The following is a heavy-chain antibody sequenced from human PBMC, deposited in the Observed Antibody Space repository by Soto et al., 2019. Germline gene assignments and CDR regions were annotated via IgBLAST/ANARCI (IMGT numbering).Heavy chain of an antibody. CDR3: ARHKSLESSWLELYYFDY. CDR1: GYSFTSYW. CDR2: IYPGDSDT. J-gene: IGHJ4*02. D-gene: IGHD6-13*01. Sequence: GESLKISCKGSGYSFTSYWIGWVRQMPGKGLEWMGIIYPGDSDTRYSPSFQGQVTISADKSISTAYLQWSSLKASDTAMYYCARHKSLESSWLELYYFDYWGQGTLVTVSS. V-gene: IGHV5-51*01.